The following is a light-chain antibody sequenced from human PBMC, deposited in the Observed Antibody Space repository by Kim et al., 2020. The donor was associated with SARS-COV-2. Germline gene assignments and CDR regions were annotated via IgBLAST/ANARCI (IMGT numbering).Light chain of an antibody. Sequence: QSALTQPASVSGSPGQSITISCTGTGSDIGGYNYVSWYQQHPDKAPKLIVYNVDWRPSGISSRFSGSKSGNTASLTVSSPQPEDEAVYFCCSFTGRATLQFGGGTKLTVL. CDR3: CSFTGRATLQ. CDR1: GSDIGGYNY. V-gene: IGLV2-14*03. CDR2: NVD. J-gene: IGLJ2*01.